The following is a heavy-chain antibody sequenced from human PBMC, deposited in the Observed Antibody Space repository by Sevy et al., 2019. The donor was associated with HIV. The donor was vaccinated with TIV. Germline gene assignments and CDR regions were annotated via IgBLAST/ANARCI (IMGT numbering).Heavy chain of an antibody. Sequence: GGSLRLSCAASGFSFSGYAIHWVRQAPGKGLGWVAVISFDGSNKYYADSVKGRFTISRDNSKNTLFLQMNSLRAEDTAVYYCAKEGAYSYTTYFDYWAQGTVVTVSS. CDR2: ISFDGSNK. CDR3: AKEGAYSYTTYFDY. V-gene: IGHV3-30*18. CDR1: GFSFSGYA. J-gene: IGHJ4*02. D-gene: IGHD1-26*01.